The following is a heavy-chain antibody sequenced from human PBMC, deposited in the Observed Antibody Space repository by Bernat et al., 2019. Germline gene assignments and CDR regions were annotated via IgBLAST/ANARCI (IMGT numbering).Heavy chain of an antibody. CDR2: VSASGGSP. D-gene: IGHD6-13*01. CDR1: GYTFTRNY. V-gene: IGHV1-46*03. Sequence: QVQLVQSGAEVKKPGASVKLSCKASGYTFTRNYMHWVRQAPGQGLEWMGIVSASGGSPSYAQKFQGRVTMTRDTSTSTVYMELSSLRSEDTAVYYCARGVGISWQRIDYWGQGTLVTVSS. CDR3: ARGVGISWQRIDY. J-gene: IGHJ4*02.